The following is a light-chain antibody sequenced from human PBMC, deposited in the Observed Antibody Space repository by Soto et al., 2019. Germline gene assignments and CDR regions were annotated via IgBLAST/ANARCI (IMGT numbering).Light chain of an antibody. Sequence: DIVMTQSPDSLAVSLGERATINCKSSQSVLYSSDSKNHLAWYQQKPGQPPKLLIYWASTRESGVPDRFSGGGSGTDFTLPINSLQAEDVAVYYCQQYFLGPYTFGQGTEL. CDR1: QSVLYSSDSKNH. V-gene: IGKV4-1*01. CDR2: WAS. J-gene: IGKJ2*01. CDR3: QQYFLGPYT.